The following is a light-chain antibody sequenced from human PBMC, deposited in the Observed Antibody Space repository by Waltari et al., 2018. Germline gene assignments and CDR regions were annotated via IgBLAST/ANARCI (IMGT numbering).Light chain of an antibody. CDR3: AAWDDNVNGVV. V-gene: IGLV1-44*01. CDR1: SSNIGTNN. Sequence: QSVLAQPPSASATPGQRVSISCSGSSSNIGTNNVQWYQQFPGTAPKRLIQSNDGRPAGVRDRLTGSNPGTSPSLAISGLQSEDEADYYCAAWDDNVNGVVFGGGTKLTVL. J-gene: IGLJ3*02. CDR2: SND.